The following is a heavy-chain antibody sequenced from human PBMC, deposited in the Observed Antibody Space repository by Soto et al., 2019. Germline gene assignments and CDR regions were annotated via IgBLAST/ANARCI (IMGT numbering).Heavy chain of an antibody. V-gene: IGHV3-21*01. CDR1: GFTFSTYS. J-gene: IGHJ6*02. D-gene: IGHD3-16*01. CDR2: ITSSGNDI. CDR3: TRCLGGWGNYHGMDV. Sequence: EVQLVESGGGLVKPGGSLRLSCAASGFTFSTYSMNWVRQAPGKGLEWVSSITSSGNDIYYTDSVEGRFTISRDNAKNSLYLQMNSLRAEDTAVYHCTRCLGGWGNYHGMDVWGQGTTVIVSS.